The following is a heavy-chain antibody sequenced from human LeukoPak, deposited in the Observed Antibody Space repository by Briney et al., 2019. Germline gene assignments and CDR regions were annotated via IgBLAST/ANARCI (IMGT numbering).Heavy chain of an antibody. J-gene: IGHJ4*02. Sequence: PGGSLRLSCAASGFTFSSYEMNWVRQAPGKGLEWVSYISSSGSTIYYADSVKGRFTVSRDNAKNSLYLQMNSLRAEDTAVYYCARDLLGDSQTGWGQGTLVTVSS. CDR1: GFTFSSYE. CDR2: ISSSGSTI. D-gene: IGHD4-17*01. V-gene: IGHV3-48*03. CDR3: ARDLLGDSQTG.